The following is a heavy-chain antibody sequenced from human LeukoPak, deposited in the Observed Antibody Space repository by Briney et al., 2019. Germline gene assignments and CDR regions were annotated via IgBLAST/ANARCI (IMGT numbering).Heavy chain of an antibody. D-gene: IGHD5-24*01. Sequence: GGSLRLSCAASGFTFSSYAMHWVRQAPGKGLEWVAVISYDGSNKYYADSVKGRFTISRDNSKNTLYLQMNSLRAEDTAVYYCASPIKGRWLPRDAFDIWGQGTMVTVSS. CDR3: ASPIKGRWLPRDAFDI. J-gene: IGHJ3*02. V-gene: IGHV3-30-3*01. CDR1: GFTFSSYA. CDR2: ISYDGSNK.